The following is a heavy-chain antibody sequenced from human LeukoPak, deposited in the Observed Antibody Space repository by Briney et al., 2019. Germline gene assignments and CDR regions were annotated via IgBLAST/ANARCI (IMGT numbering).Heavy chain of an antibody. J-gene: IGHJ4*02. CDR2: IRYDGSNK. CDR3: AKESIAVAGTSLDY. V-gene: IGHV3-30*02. D-gene: IGHD6-19*01. CDR1: GFTFSSYG. Sequence: GGSLRLSCAASGFTFSSYGMHWVRQAPGKGLEGVAFIRYDGSNKYYADSVKGRFTISRDNSKNTLYLQMNSLRAEDTAVYYCAKESIAVAGTSLDYWGQGTLVTVSS.